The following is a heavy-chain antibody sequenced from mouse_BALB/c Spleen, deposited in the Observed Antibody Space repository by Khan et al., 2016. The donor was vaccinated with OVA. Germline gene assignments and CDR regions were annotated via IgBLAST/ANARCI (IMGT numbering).Heavy chain of an antibody. V-gene: IGHV3-2*02. J-gene: IGHJ4*01. Sequence: EVQLQESGPGLVKPSQSLSLTCTVTGYSITSNYAWSWIRQFPGNKLEWMGYISYSGSTNYNPSLKSRISVTRDTSENQFFLKLNSETTEDTATYYCARQNYYDYALGYWGQGTSVTVSS. D-gene: IGHD1-1*01. CDR1: GYSITSNYA. CDR3: ARQNYYDYALGY. CDR2: ISYSGST.